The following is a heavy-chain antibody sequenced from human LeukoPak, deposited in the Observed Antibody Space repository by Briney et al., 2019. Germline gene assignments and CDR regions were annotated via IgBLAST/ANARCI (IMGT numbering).Heavy chain of an antibody. D-gene: IGHD5-24*01. V-gene: IGHV4-34*01. J-gene: IGHJ4*02. CDR3: ARWLQAEYYFDY. CDR2: INHSGST. Sequence: SETLSLTCAVYGGSFSGYYWSWIRQPPGKGLEWIGEINHSGSTNYNPSLKSRVTISVDTSKNQFSLKLSSVTAADTAVYYCARWLQAEYYFDYWGQGTLVTASS. CDR1: GGSFSGYY.